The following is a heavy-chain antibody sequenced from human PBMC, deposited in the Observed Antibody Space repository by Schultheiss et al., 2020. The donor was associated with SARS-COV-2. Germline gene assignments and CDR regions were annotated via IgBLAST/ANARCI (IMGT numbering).Heavy chain of an antibody. V-gene: IGHV3-74*01. CDR2: INSDGSST. D-gene: IGHD3-22*01. CDR1: GFTFSSYA. CDR3: ARGLYYYDSSGYYYYGMDV. Sequence: GGSLRLSCAASGFTFSSYAMSWVRQAPGKGLVWVSRINSDGSSTSYADSVKGRFTISRDNAQNTLYLQMNSLRAEDTAVYYCARGLYYYDSSGYYYYGMDVWGQGTTVTVSS. J-gene: IGHJ6*02.